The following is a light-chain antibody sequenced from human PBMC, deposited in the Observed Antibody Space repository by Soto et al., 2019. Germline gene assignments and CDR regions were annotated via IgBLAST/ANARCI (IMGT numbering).Light chain of an antibody. J-gene: IGKJ1*01. CDR2: GAS. CDR1: QGISYY. Sequence: TQSPSFLSASVGDRVTITCRASQGISYYLAWYQQKPGQAPRLLIYGASTRATGIPARFSGSGSGTEFTLTISSLQSEDFAVYYCQQYNNWPPWTFGQGTKVDIK. CDR3: QQYNNWPPWT. V-gene: IGKV3-15*01.